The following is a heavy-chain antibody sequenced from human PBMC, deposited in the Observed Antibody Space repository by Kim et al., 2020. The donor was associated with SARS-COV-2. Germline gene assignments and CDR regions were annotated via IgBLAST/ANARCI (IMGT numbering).Heavy chain of an antibody. V-gene: IGHV7-4-1*02. D-gene: IGHD3-22*01. CDR3: ARGAPYYYDGSDYPLDY. CDR2: IKTHTGNP. Sequence: ASVKVSCKASGYTFTSYALNWVRQAPGQGLEWMGGIKTHTGNPIYAQDFTGRFVFSLYTSVNTAYLQINSLKAEDTAVYYCARGAPYYYDGSDYPLDYWGQGSLVTVSS. J-gene: IGHJ4*02. CDR1: GYTFTSYA.